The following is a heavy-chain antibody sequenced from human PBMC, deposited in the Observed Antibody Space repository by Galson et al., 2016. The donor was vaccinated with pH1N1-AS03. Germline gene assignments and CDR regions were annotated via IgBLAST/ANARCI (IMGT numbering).Heavy chain of an antibody. D-gene: IGHD1-26*01. J-gene: IGHJ6*02. CDR1: GGSFSRYG. V-gene: IGHV1-69*04. CDR2: IIPMYDIV. Sequence: SCKASGGSFSRYGISWVRQAPGQGLEWMGRIIPMYDIVNNAQKFQGRVTITADKSTSTVYMELSSLRSDDTALYYCASNIVGTSQDAYGMDVWGQGTTVTVSS. CDR3: ASNIVGTSQDAYGMDV.